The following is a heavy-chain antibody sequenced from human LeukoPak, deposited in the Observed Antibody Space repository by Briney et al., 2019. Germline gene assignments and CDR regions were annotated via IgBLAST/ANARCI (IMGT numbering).Heavy chain of an antibody. J-gene: IGHJ4*02. V-gene: IGHV3-23*01. CDR3: AKGAALGIDY. Sequence: GGSLRLSCAASGFTFSSYAMSWVRQAPGKGLQWVSSITTSGGSTYYADSVKGRFTISRDNSKNTLYLQVNSLRAEDTAVYYCAKGAALGIDYWGQGTLVTVSS. CDR1: GFTFSSYA. D-gene: IGHD3-10*01. CDR2: ITTSGGST.